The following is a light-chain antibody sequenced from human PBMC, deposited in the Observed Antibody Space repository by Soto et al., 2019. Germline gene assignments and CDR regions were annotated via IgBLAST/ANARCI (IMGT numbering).Light chain of an antibody. J-gene: IGKJ1*01. CDR2: GAS. CDR3: QQRTDRPPWT. V-gene: IGKV3D-20*02. Sequence: EIVLTQSPGTLSLSPGERATLSCRASQSVSSSYLAWYQQKPGQAPRLLIYGASSRATGIPDRFSGSGSGTDFTLTISRLEPEDLAVYYCQQRTDRPPWTFGQGTKVESK. CDR1: QSVSSSY.